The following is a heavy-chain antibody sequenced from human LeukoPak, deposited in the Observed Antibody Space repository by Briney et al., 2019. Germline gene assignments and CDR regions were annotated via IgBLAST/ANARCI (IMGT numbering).Heavy chain of an antibody. CDR1: GYTFTSYG. D-gene: IGHD3-3*01. Sequence: ASVKVSCKASGYTFTSYGISWVRQAPGQGLEWMGWISAYNGNTNYAQKLQGRVTTTTDTSTSTAYMELRSLRSDDTAVYYCARVLEREWSLGYDAFDIWGQGTMVTVSS. V-gene: IGHV1-18*01. CDR2: ISAYNGNT. J-gene: IGHJ3*02. CDR3: ARVLEREWSLGYDAFDI.